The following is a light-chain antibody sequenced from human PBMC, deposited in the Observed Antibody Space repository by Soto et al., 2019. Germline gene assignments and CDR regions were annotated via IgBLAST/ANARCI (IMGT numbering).Light chain of an antibody. J-gene: IGKJ1*01. V-gene: IGKV1-5*01. CDR3: QQYGT. CDR2: DAS. Sequence: DLQMPQSPSSLSPSVGARVTITCRASRSISDWLAWSQKNTGKAPKLLIYDASTLASGVPSMFTGSGAGTEFTLTIRNLQPEDVATSYCQQYGTFVQGTKVDIK. CDR1: RSISDW.